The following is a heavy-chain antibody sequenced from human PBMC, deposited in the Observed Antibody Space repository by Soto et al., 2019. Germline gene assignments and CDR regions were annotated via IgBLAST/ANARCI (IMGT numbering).Heavy chain of an antibody. J-gene: IGHJ5*02. V-gene: IGHV1-69*13. CDR3: AVDYGGIANWFDP. Sequence: SVKVSCKASGGTFSSYAISWVRQAPGQGLEWMGGIIPIFGTANYAQKFQGRVTITADESTSTAYMELSSLRSEDTAVYCCAVDYGGIANWFDPWGQGTLVTVSS. CDR2: IIPIFGTA. CDR1: GGTFSSYA. D-gene: IGHD4-17*01.